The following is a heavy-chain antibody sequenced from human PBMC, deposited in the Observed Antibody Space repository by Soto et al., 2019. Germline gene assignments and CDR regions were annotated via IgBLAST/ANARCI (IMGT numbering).Heavy chain of an antibody. J-gene: IGHJ3*02. Sequence: PSETLSLTCTVSSAPVSSTTYTWGWIRQPPGKGLEWVASVYYSGYTNYNPSLKSRVTISVDTSKNQFSLRLKSVTAADTAVYYCARGRGDYYDPGSDAFDIWGQGTMVTVSS. D-gene: IGHD3-10*02. CDR1: SAPVSSTTYT. V-gene: IGHV4-39*07. CDR2: VYYSGYT. CDR3: ARGRGDYYDPGSDAFDI.